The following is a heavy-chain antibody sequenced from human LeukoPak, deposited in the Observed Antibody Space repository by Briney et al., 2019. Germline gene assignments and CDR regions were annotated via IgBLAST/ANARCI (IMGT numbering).Heavy chain of an antibody. J-gene: IGHJ4*02. Sequence: SETLSLTCTVSGGSISSYYWSWIRQPPGKGLEWIGYIYYSGSTNYNPSLKSRVTISVDTSKNQFSPKLSSVTAADTAVYYCAREGRGVFDYWGQGTLVTVSS. V-gene: IGHV4-59*01. CDR1: GGSISSYY. CDR2: IYYSGST. CDR3: AREGRGVFDY. D-gene: IGHD3-10*01.